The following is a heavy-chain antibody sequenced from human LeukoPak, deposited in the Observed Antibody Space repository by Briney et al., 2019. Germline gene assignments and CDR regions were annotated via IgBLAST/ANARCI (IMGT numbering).Heavy chain of an antibody. CDR2: IKQDGSEK. CDR3: ARGALFGGYDWGYFDY. V-gene: IGHV3-7*01. Sequence: GRSLRLSCAASGFTFSSYWMSWVRQAPGKGLEWVANIKQDGSEKYYVDSVKGRFTISRDNAKNSLYLQMNSLRAEDTAVYYCARGALFGGYDWGYFDYWGQGTLVTVSS. CDR1: GFTFSSYW. D-gene: IGHD5-12*01. J-gene: IGHJ4*02.